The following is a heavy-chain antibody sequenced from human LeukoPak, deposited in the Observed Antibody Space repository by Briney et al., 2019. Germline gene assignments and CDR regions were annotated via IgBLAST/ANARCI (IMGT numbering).Heavy chain of an antibody. D-gene: IGHD3-10*01. CDR1: GFSFSNFG. Sequence: GGSLRLFCATSGFSFSNFGMNWVRQAPGKGLEWVSTIYSGGSTYYADSVKGRFTISRDTSKNTLYLQMNSLRAEDTAVYYCAKDEYYGSGTYYIYWGQGTLVTVSS. V-gene: IGHV3-23*03. CDR2: IYSGGST. CDR3: AKDEYYGSGTYYIY. J-gene: IGHJ4*02.